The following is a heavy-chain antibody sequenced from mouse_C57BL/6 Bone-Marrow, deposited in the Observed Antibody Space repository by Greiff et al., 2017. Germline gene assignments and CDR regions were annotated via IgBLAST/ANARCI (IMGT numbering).Heavy chain of an antibody. V-gene: IGHV1-42*01. CDR2: INPSTGGT. D-gene: IGHD1-1*01. Sequence: EVQLKESGPELVKPGASVKISCKASGYSFTGYYMNWVKQSPEKSLEWIGEINPSTGGTTYNQKFKAKATLTVDKSSSTAYMQLKSLTSEDSAVYYCAREGHYYGSLAWFAYWGQGTLVTVSA. CDR1: GYSFTGYY. CDR3: AREGHYYGSLAWFAY. J-gene: IGHJ3*01.